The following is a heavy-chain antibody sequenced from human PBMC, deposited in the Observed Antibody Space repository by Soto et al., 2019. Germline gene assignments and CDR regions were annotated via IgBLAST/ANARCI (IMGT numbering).Heavy chain of an antibody. CDR2: ISGSGGST. D-gene: IGHD5-18*01. Sequence: EVQLLESGGGLVQPGGSLRLSCAASGFTFSSYAMSWVRQAPGKGLEWVSAISGSGGSTYYADSVKGRFTISRDNSKNTQYLHMNSLRAEDTAVYYCAKRMRWTRGYSYGYESWGQGTLVTVSS. CDR3: AKRMRWTRGYSYGYES. J-gene: IGHJ5*02. CDR1: GFTFSSYA. V-gene: IGHV3-23*01.